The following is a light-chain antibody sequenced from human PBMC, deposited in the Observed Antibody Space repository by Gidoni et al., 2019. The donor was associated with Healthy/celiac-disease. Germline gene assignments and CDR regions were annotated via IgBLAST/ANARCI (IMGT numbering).Light chain of an antibody. Sequence: DIQMTQSPSTPSASVGDRVTITCRASQSISSWFAWYQQKPGKAPKLLIYAASTLESGVPSRFSGSGSGTDFTLTISSLQPDDFATYYCQQYNSYLLTFGGGTKVDIK. J-gene: IGKJ4*01. CDR3: QQYNSYLLT. CDR1: QSISSW. CDR2: AAS. V-gene: IGKV1-5*01.